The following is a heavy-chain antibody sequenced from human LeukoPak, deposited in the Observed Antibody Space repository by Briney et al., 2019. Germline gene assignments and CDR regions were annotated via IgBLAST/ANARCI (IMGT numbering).Heavy chain of an antibody. J-gene: IGHJ4*02. CDR3: ARSHDHLWGNYPDY. Sequence: SETLSLTCDVSGGSIDSTNWWNWVRQPPGKGLEWIGEIHHDGRINYNPSLKSRVTLSVDKSKNQFSLRLSSVTAADTAMYYCARSHDHLWGNYPDYWGQGTLVTVSS. CDR1: GGSIDSTNW. V-gene: IGHV4/OR15-8*01. CDR2: IHHDGRI. D-gene: IGHD3-16*02.